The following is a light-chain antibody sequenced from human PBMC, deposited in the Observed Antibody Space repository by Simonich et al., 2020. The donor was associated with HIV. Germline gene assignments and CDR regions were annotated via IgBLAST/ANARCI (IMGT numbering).Light chain of an antibody. J-gene: IGLJ3*02. V-gene: IGLV4-60*03. CDR1: SGHNNYI. CDR2: LEGSGSY. CDR3: ETWDRNTRV. Sequence: QPVLTQSSSASASLGSSVKLTCTLSSGHNNYIIAWHQQQPGKAPRYLMKLEGSGSYNKGSGVPARFSGSSSGADRYLTIFNLQSEDEADYYCETWDRNTRVFGGGTKLTVL.